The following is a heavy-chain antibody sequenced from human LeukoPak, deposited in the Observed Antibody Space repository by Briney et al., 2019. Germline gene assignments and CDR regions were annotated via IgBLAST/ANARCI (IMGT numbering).Heavy chain of an antibody. J-gene: IGHJ4*02. CDR2: IYSGGST. D-gene: IGHD6-19*01. V-gene: IGHV3-53*01. CDR1: GFTFSRHA. Sequence: GGSLRLSCAASGFTFSRHAMSWVRQAPGKGLEWVSVIYSGGSTYYADSVKGRFTISRDNSKNTLYLQMNSLRAEDTAVYYCARGQQWLEDDYWGQGTLVTVSS. CDR3: ARGQQWLEDDY.